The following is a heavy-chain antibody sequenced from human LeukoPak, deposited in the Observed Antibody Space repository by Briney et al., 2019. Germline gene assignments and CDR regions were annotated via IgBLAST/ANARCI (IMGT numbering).Heavy chain of an antibody. V-gene: IGHV4-59*12. CDR1: GGSTSGYY. CDR2: IHYSGST. J-gene: IGHJ4*02. D-gene: IGHD5-12*01. Sequence: SETLSLTCTVSGGSTSGYYWSWIRQPPGKGLEWIGYIHYSGSTYYNPSLKSRVTISVDTSKNQFSLKLSSVTAADTAVYYCARAGATIPFGYWGQGTLVTVSS. CDR3: ARAGATIPFGY.